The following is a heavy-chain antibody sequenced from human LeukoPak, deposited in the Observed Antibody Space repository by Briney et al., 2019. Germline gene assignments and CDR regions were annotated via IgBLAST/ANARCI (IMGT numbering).Heavy chain of an antibody. CDR1: GGSISSYY. CDR3: ARVTGTTWNYYYYYYMDV. J-gene: IGHJ6*03. V-gene: IGHV4-59*01. Sequence: SETLSLTCTVSGGSISSYYWSWIRQPPGKGLKWIGYIYYSGSTNYNPSLKSRVTISVDTSKNQFSLKLSSVTAADTAVYYCARVTGTTWNYYYYYYMDVWGKGTTVTVSS. D-gene: IGHD1-7*01. CDR2: IYYSGST.